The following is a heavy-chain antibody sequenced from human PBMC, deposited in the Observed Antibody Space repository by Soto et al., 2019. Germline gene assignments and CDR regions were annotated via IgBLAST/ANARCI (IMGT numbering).Heavy chain of an antibody. V-gene: IGHV1-69*06. CDR1: GGTFSSYA. CDR3: ARKSAYYDFWSGYYYYYYGMDV. Sequence: SVKVSCKASGGTFSSYAISWVRQAPGQGLEWMGGIIPIFGTANYAQKFQGRVTITADKSTSTAYMELSSLRSEDTAVYYCARKSAYYDFWSGYYYYYYGMDVWG. J-gene: IGHJ6*02. D-gene: IGHD3-3*01. CDR2: IIPIFGTA.